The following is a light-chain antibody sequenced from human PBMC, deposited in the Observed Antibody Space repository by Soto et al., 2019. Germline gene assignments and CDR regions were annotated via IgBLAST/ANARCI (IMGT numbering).Light chain of an antibody. CDR3: QQYGSSPPLT. CDR1: QSVGSNS. V-gene: IGKV3-20*01. CDR2: GAS. J-gene: IGKJ4*01. Sequence: EFVLTQSPCTLSVSPGERATLSCRASQSVGSNSLAWYQQKPGQAPRILIYGASTRATGIPDRFSGSGSGTDFTLTISRLEPEDFAVYYCQQYGSSPPLTFGGGTKVEIK.